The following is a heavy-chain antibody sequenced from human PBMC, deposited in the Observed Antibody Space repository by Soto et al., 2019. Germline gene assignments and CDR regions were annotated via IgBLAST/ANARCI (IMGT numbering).Heavy chain of an antibody. J-gene: IGHJ6*02. V-gene: IGHV1-69*01. CDR3: AGSQGSITSLAISYYYYYSMDF. D-gene: IGHD2-2*01. CDR1: GGTFSSYA. CDR2: IIPIPGTA. Sequence: QVQLVQSGAEVKKPGSSVKVSCKDSGGTFSSYAISWVRQAPGQGLEWMGGIIPIPGTANYAQKFQGRVTITADESTSTAYRELSSLRSEDTAVYYCAGSQGSITSLAISYYYYYSMDFWGQGTTVTVSS.